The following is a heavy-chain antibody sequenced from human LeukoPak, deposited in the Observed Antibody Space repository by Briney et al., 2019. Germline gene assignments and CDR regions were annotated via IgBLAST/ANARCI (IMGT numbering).Heavy chain of an antibody. Sequence: SETLSLTCAVYGGSFSGYYWSWIRQPPGKGLEWIGEINHSGSTNYNPSLKSRVTISVDTSKNQFSLKLSSVTAADTAVYYCARLRVGQYYYGSGSPYYYYYYMDVWGKGTTVTISS. J-gene: IGHJ6*03. CDR2: INHSGST. V-gene: IGHV4-34*01. CDR1: GGSFSGYY. CDR3: ARLRVGQYYYGSGSPYYYYYYMDV. D-gene: IGHD3-10*01.